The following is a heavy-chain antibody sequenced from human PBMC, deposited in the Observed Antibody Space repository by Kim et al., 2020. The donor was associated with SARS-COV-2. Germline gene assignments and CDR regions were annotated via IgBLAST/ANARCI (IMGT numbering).Heavy chain of an antibody. V-gene: IGHV1-2*02. CDR1: GYTFTCYY. D-gene: IGHD4-17*01. CDR2: INPNSGGT. J-gene: IGHJ4*02. CDR3: ARDPNLTTVTTSSFDY. Sequence: ASVKVSCKASGYTFTCYYMHWERQAPGQGLEWMGWINPNSGGTNYAQKFQGRVTMTRDTSISTAYMELSRLRSDDTAVYYCARDPNLTTVTTSSFDYWGQGTLVTVSS.